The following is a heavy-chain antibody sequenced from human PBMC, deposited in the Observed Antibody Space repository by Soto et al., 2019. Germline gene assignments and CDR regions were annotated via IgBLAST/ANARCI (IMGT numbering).Heavy chain of an antibody. V-gene: IGHV1-8*01. D-gene: IGHD6-13*01. CDR1: GYTFTSYD. Sequence: QVQLVQSGAEVKKPGASVKVSCKASGYTFTSYDINWVRQATGQGLEWMGWMNPNSGNTGYAQKLQGIVTMTRNTSISKAYMEVSSLRSEDTAVYYCARTHYSSRWYSYYYYYLDVCSKGTTVTVSS. J-gene: IGHJ6*03. CDR2: MNPNSGNT. CDR3: ARTHYSSRWYSYYYYYLDV.